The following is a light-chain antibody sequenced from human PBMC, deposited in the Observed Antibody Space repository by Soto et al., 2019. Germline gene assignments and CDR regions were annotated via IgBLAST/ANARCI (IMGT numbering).Light chain of an antibody. CDR3: LLTYSGPHAV. Sequence: QAVVTQEPSLTVSPGGTVTLTCGSNTGAVTSGHYAYWLQLKPGQAPTTLIYNTDTKHSWTPARFSGSLLGGKAALTLSGAQPEDEADYYCLLTYSGPHAVFRGGTQLTVL. J-gene: IGLJ7*01. CDR1: TGAVTSGHY. CDR2: NTD. V-gene: IGLV7-46*01.